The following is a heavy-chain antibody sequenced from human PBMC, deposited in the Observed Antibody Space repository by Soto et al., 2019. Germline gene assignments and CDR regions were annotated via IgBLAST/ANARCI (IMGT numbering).Heavy chain of an antibody. CDR2: ISYDGSNK. D-gene: IGHD6-13*01. Sequence: QVQLVESGGGVVQPGRSLRLSCAASGFTFSSCGIHWVRQAPGKGLEWVAVISYDGSNKYYADSVKGRFTISRDNSKNTLYLQMNSLRAEDTAVYYCAKDRSAAGNDWFDPWGQGTLVTVSS. CDR3: AKDRSAAGNDWFDP. CDR1: GFTFSSCG. J-gene: IGHJ5*02. V-gene: IGHV3-30*18.